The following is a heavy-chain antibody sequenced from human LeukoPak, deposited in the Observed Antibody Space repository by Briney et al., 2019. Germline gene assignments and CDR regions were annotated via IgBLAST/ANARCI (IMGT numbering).Heavy chain of an antibody. Sequence: SETLSLTCTVSGGSISSSSYHWGWIRQPPGKGLEWIGSIYYSGSTYYNPSLKSRVTISVDTSKNQFSLKLSSVTAADTAVYYCAKDSGYSYGHGLDYWGQGTLVTVSS. D-gene: IGHD5-18*01. CDR2: IYYSGST. CDR1: GGSISSSSYH. J-gene: IGHJ4*02. CDR3: AKDSGYSYGHGLDY. V-gene: IGHV4-39*02.